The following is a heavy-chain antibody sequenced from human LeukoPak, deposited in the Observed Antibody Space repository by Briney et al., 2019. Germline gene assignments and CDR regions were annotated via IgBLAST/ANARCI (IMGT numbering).Heavy chain of an antibody. Sequence: SETLSLTCAVYGGPFSGYYWSWIRQPPGKGLEWIGEINHSGSTNYNPSLKSRVTISVDTSKNQFSLKLSSVTAADTAVYYCARRYGGFDYWGQGTLVTVSS. CDR1: GGPFSGYY. V-gene: IGHV4-34*01. D-gene: IGHD3-10*01. CDR3: ARRYGGFDY. J-gene: IGHJ4*02. CDR2: INHSGST.